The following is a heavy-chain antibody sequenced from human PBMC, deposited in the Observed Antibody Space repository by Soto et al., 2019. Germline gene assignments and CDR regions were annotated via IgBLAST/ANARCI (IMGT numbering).Heavy chain of an antibody. D-gene: IGHD4-17*01. J-gene: IGHJ6*03. CDR1: SGSISSSNW. CDR3: ARKGYGDYYYYFYMDV. CDR2: IYQSGST. V-gene: IGHV4-4*02. Sequence: QVQLQESGPGLVKPSGTLSLTCAVSSGSISSSNWWSWVRQPPGKGLEWIGEIYQSGSTNYNPSLKCRVTISVDKSKNQFSLKLSAVTAADTAVYYCARKGYGDYYYYFYMDVWGKGTTVTVSS.